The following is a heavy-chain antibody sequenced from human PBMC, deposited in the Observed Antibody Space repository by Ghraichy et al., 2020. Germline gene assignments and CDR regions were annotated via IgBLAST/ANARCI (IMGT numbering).Heavy chain of an antibody. CDR3: ARGSGVVRFYYYAGMDV. V-gene: IGHV3-48*02. CDR1: GFTFGSYS. Sequence: GESLNISCVGSGFTFGSYSMNWVRKSPGKGLEWVSYITSSGRTIFYADAVKGRFTISRDNAQNSLYLQMKSLREEDTAVYYCARGSGVVRFYYYAGMDVWGQGTTVTVSS. D-gene: IGHD4-23*01. CDR2: ITSSGRTI. J-gene: IGHJ6*02.